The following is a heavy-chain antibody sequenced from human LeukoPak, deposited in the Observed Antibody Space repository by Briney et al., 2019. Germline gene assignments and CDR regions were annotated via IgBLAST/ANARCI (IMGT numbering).Heavy chain of an antibody. CDR1: GFTFSSYA. CDR3: ARDYGGNGYFDY. D-gene: IGHD4-17*01. CDR2: ISYDGSNK. Sequence: GGSLRLSCAASGFTFSSYAMHWVRQAPGNGLEWVAVISYDGSNKYYADSVKGRLTISRDNSKNTLYLQMNSLRAEDTAVYYCARDYGGNGYFDYWGQGTLVTVSS. J-gene: IGHJ4*02. V-gene: IGHV3-30-3*01.